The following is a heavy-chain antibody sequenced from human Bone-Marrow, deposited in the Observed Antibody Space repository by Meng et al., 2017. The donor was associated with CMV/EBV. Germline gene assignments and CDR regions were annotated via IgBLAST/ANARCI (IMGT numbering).Heavy chain of an antibody. CDR2: INPNSGGT. CDR3: ARDSGKYGSGSYNVY. CDR1: GYTFTGYY. V-gene: IGHV1-2*02. D-gene: IGHD3-10*01. Sequence: ASVKVSCKASGYTFTGYYMHWVRQAPGQGLEWMGWINPNSGGTNYAQKFQGTVTMTRDTSISPAYMELSRLRFDDTAVYYCARDSGKYGSGSYNVYWGQGTLVTVSS. J-gene: IGHJ4*02.